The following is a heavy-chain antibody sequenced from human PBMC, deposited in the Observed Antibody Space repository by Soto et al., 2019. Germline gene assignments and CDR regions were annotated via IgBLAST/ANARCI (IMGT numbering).Heavy chain of an antibody. CDR3: ARLGRVSNGGYVDY. D-gene: IGHD3-22*01. CDR2: IYYTGNT. V-gene: IGHV4-31*03. J-gene: IGHJ4*02. CDR1: GGSISSGSYY. Sequence: QVQLQESGPGLVKPSQTLSLTCTVSGGSISSGSYYWIWIRQHPGKGLEWIGHIYYTGNTYYNPSLKSRVSISVDTSKNQFSLKLTSVTAADTAVYYCARLGRVSNGGYVDYWGQGTLVTVSS.